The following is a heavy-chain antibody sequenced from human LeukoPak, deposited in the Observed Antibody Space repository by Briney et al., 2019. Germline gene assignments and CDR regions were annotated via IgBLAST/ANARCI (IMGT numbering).Heavy chain of an antibody. D-gene: IGHD1-26*01. CDR2: INPNSGGT. CDR3: ARERGVVGATTYWFDP. V-gene: IGHV1-2*06. Sequence: ASVKVSCKASGYTFTGYYMHWVRQAPGQGLEWMGRINPNSGGTNYAQKFQGRVTMTRDTSISTAYMELSRLRSDDTAVYYCARERGVVGATTYWFDPWGQGTLVTVSS. CDR1: GYTFTGYY. J-gene: IGHJ5*02.